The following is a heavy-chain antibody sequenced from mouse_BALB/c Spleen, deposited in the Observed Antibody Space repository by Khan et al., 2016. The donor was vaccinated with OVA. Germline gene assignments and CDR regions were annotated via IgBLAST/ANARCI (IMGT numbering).Heavy chain of an antibody. CDR2: IWGDGST. Sequence: QVQLQQSGPGLVAPSQSLSITCTVSGFSLTSYGVNWVRQPPGKGLEWLGVIWGDGSTNYHSALKSRLSITKDNSKSQVFLKLNSLQTDDTATYYSAKPRDGYPYGMDYWGQGTSVTVSS. D-gene: IGHD2-3*01. J-gene: IGHJ4*01. CDR3: AKPRDGYPYGMDY. V-gene: IGHV2-3*01. CDR1: GFSLTSYG.